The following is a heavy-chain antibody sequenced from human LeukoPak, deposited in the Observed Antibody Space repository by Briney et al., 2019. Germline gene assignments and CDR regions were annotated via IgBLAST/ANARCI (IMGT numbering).Heavy chain of an antibody. CDR2: ISYAGSNK. D-gene: IGHD2-2*01. CDR1: GFTFSSYA. Sequence: GGSLRLSCAASGFTFSSYAMHWVRQAPGKGLEWVAVISYAGSNKYYADSVKGRFTISRDNSKNTLYLQMTSLRAEDTAVYYCARDYCSSTSCFPDYWGQGTLVTVSS. V-gene: IGHV3-30*04. J-gene: IGHJ4*02. CDR3: ARDYCSSTSCFPDY.